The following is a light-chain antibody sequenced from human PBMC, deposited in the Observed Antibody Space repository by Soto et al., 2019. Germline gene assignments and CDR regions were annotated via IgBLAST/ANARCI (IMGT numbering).Light chain of an antibody. Sequence: QSVLTQPPSASGTPGQRVTISCSGSSSNIGSNPVNWYQQLPGTAPKLLIFSNNQRPSGVPDRFSGSKSGTSASLAISGLQPEDEADYYCAAWDDSLNGRVFGGGTKLTVL. CDR1: SSNIGSNP. V-gene: IGLV1-44*01. CDR3: AAWDDSLNGRV. J-gene: IGLJ2*01. CDR2: SNN.